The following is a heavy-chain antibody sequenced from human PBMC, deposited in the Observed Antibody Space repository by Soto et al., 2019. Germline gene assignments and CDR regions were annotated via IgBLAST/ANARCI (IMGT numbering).Heavy chain of an antibody. Sequence: PSQTLSLTCAISGDSVSSNSAAWNWIRQSPSRGLEWLGRTYYRSKWYNDYAVSVKSRITINPDTSKNQFSLQLNSVTPEDTAVYYCARTQQLVLNYYSYGMDVWGQGITVTISS. V-gene: IGHV6-1*01. CDR3: ARTQQLVLNYYSYGMDV. J-gene: IGHJ6*02. D-gene: IGHD6-13*01. CDR2: TYYRSKWYN. CDR1: GDSVSSNSAA.